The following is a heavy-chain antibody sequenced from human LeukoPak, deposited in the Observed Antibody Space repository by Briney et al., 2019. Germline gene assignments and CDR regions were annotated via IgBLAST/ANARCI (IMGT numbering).Heavy chain of an antibody. V-gene: IGHV3-74*01. Sequence: GGSLRLSCAASGNYWMHWVRQAPGKGLVWVSHINGDGSWTTYADSVKGRFTISKDNAKNTVYLQMNHLRAEDTAVYYCVSFYETYWGRGTLVTVSS. CDR2: INGDGSWT. CDR3: VSFYETY. D-gene: IGHD2-2*01. CDR1: GNYW. J-gene: IGHJ4*02.